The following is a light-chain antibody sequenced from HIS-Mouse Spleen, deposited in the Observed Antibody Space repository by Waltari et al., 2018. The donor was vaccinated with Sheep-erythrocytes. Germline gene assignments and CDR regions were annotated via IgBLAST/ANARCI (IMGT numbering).Light chain of an antibody. CDR1: QSISSW. Sequence: TQSPGTLSLSPGERVTITCRASQSISSWLAWYQQKPGKAPKLRIYKASSLESGVPSRFSGSGSGTEFTLTISSLQPDDFATYYCQQYNSYSWTFGQGTKVEIK. V-gene: IGKV1-5*03. CDR2: KAS. J-gene: IGKJ1*01. CDR3: QQYNSYSWT.